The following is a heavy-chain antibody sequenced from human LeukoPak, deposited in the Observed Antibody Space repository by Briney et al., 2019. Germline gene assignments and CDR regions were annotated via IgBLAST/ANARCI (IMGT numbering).Heavy chain of an antibody. J-gene: IGHJ6*03. CDR3: ARVGNWNYDPSDYYYYMDV. CDR1: GYTFTSYD. Sequence: ASVKVSCKASGYTFTSYDINWVRQATGQGLEWMGWMNPNSGNTGYAQKFQGRVTITRNTSISTAYMELSSLRSEDTAVYYCARVGNWNYDPSDYYYYMDVWGKGTTVTVSS. CDR2: MNPNSGNT. V-gene: IGHV1-8*03. D-gene: IGHD1-7*01.